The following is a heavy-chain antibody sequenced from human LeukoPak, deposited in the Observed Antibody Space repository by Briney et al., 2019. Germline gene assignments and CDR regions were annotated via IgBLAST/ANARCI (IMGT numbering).Heavy chain of an antibody. CDR3: AREKFPESDADYYYYYGMDV. V-gene: IGHV3-30-3*01. CDR2: ISYDGSNK. CDR1: GFTFSSYA. D-gene: IGHD1-14*01. Sequence: GGSLRLSCAASGFTFSSYAMHWVRQAPGKGLEWVAVISYDGSNKYYADSVKGRFTISRDNSKNTLYLQMNSLRAEDTAVYYCAREKFPESDADYYYYYGMDVWGQGTTVTVSS. J-gene: IGHJ6*02.